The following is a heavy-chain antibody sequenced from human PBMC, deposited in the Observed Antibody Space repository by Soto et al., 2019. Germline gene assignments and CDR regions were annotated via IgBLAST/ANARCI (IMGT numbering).Heavy chain of an antibody. J-gene: IGHJ6*02. Sequence: WVRQMPGKGLEWMGRIDPSDSYTNYNPSFQGHVTISADKSISTAYLQWSSLKASDTAMYYCARHSGYCSSASCYTQVYYYYGLDVWGQGTTVTVSS. CDR3: ARHSGYCSSASCYTQVYYYYGLDV. CDR2: IDPSDSYT. V-gene: IGHV5-10-1*01. D-gene: IGHD2-2*02.